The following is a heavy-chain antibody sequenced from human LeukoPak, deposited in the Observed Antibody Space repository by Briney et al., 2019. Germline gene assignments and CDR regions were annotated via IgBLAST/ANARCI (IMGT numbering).Heavy chain of an antibody. CDR3: AREGGHSSSSGYFDY. J-gene: IGHJ4*02. CDR2: IYYSGST. Sequence: SSETLSLTCTVSGGSISSYYWSWIRQPPGKGLEWIGYIYYSGSTNYNPSLKSRVTISVDTSKNQFSLKLSSVTAADTAVYYCAREGGHSSSSGYFDYWGQGTLVTVSS. D-gene: IGHD6-6*01. V-gene: IGHV4-59*01. CDR1: GGSISSYY.